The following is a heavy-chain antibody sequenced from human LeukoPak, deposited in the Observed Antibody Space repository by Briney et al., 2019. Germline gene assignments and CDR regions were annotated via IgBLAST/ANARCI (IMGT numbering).Heavy chain of an antibody. V-gene: IGHV4-59*01. CDR3: ARAVLGYCSGGSCYWDYYYYMDV. Sequence: SETLSLTCTVSGGSISSYYWSWIRQPPGKGVEWIGYIYYSGSTNYNPSLKSRVTISVDTSKNQFSLKLSSVTAADTAVYYCARAVLGYCSGGSCYWDYYYYMDVWGKGTTVTVSS. D-gene: IGHD2-15*01. J-gene: IGHJ6*03. CDR2: IYYSGST. CDR1: GGSISSYY.